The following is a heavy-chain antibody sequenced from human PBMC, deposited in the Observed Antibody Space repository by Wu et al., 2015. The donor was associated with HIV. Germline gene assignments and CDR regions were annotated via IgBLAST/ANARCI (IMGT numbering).Heavy chain of an antibody. CDR2: IIPIFGTA. V-gene: IGHV1-69*05. J-gene: IGHJ6*02. CDR3: ARVPSQRYYYDSSGYYGGMDV. Sequence: QVQLVQSGAEVKKPGSSVKVSCKASGGTFSSYAISWVRQAPGQGLEWMGGIIPIFGTANYAQKFQGRVTITTDESTSTAYMELSSLRSEDTAVYYCARVPSQRYYYDSSGYYGGMDVWGQGTTVTVSS. CDR1: GGTFSSYA. D-gene: IGHD3-22*01.